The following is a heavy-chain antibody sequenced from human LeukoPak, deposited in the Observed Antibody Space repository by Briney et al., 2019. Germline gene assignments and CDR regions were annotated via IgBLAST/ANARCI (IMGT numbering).Heavy chain of an antibody. V-gene: IGHV4-30-4*01. CDR3: ASIPRSDYYYDSGVYLYMDV. Sequence: SETLSLTCTVSGGSISSGDYYWSWIRQPPGKGLEWIGYIYYSGSTYYNPSLKSRVTISIDTSKNQFSLKLSSVTAADTAVYYCASIPRSDYYYDSGVYLYMDVWGKGTTVTVSS. D-gene: IGHD3-22*01. J-gene: IGHJ6*03. CDR1: GGSISSGDYY. CDR2: IYYSGST.